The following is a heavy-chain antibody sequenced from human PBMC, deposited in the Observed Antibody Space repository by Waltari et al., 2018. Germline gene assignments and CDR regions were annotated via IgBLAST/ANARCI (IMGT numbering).Heavy chain of an antibody. CDR3: ARDTGRYSSYDY. D-gene: IGHD6-19*01. J-gene: IGHJ4*02. Sequence: EVQLVESGGGLVQPGGSLRLSCVASGFTFGSYWMTWVRQAPGMGLELVANVKQDGSEKYYVDSVKGRFTISRDNAKNSLYLQMNSLRAEDTAVYYCARDTGRYSSYDYWGQGTLVTVSS. V-gene: IGHV3-7*01. CDR2: VKQDGSEK. CDR1: GFTFGSYW.